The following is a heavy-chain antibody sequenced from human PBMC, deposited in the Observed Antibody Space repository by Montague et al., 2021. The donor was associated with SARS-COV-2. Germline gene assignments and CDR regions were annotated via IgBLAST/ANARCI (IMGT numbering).Heavy chain of an antibody. CDR3: AHREEDNNGYSWFDP. V-gene: IGHV2-5*01. D-gene: IGHD5-12*01. J-gene: IGHJ5*02. CDR2: IYWNDGK. CDR1: GFSLDTRGAG. Sequence: PALVKPTQTFPLICSFSGFSLDTRGAGVAWIRQPPGKALEWLGTIYWNDGKHYNSSLKGRLSMSKDTSKNQVVLILTDVDHADTATYFCAHREEDNNGYSWFDPWGQGTLVTVSS.